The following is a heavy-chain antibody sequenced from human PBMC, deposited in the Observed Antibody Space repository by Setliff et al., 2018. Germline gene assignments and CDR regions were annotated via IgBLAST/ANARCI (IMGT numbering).Heavy chain of an antibody. J-gene: IGHJ5*01. Sequence: LSLTCTVSGDSISGDYYMSWIRQAPGKGLEWVSYITSSGTTTFYTDSVKGRFAISRDNARNSLYLQMNSLRAEDTAVYYCAREGALGTDSWGQGTLVTVSS. D-gene: IGHD1-26*01. V-gene: IGHV3-11*01. CDR2: ITSSGTTT. CDR3: AREGALGTDS. CDR1: GDSISGDYY.